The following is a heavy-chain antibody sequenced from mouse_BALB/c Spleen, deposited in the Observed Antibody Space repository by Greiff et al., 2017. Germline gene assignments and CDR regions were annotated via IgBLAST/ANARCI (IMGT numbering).Heavy chain of an antibody. CDR3: ARCSLSDWYFDV. D-gene: IGHD2-3*01. CDR1: GYSITSDYA. J-gene: IGHJ1*01. CDR2: ISYSGST. V-gene: IGHV3-2*02. Sequence: VQLKQSGPGLVKPSQSLSLTCTVTGYSITSDYAWNWIRQFPGNKLEWMGYISYSGSTSYNPSLKSRISITRDTSKNQFFLQLNSVTTEDTATYYCARCSLSDWYFDVWGAGTTVTVSS.